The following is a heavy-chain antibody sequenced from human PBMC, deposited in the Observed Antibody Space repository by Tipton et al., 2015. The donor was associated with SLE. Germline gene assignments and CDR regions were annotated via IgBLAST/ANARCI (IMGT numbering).Heavy chain of an antibody. Sequence: GSLRLSCAASGFTFSSYGMHWVRQAPGKGLEWVAFIRYDGSNKYYADSVKGRFTISRDNSKNTLYLQMNSLRAEDTAVYYCAKGAIAVAGLDAFDIWGQGTMVTVSS. V-gene: IGHV3-30*02. CDR1: GFTFSSYG. D-gene: IGHD6-19*01. CDR3: AKGAIAVAGLDAFDI. J-gene: IGHJ3*02. CDR2: IRYDGSNK.